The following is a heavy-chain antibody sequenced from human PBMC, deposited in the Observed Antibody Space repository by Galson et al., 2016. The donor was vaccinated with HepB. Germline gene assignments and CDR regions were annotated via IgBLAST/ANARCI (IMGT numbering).Heavy chain of an antibody. Sequence: SLRLSCAASGFRLSIYVMSWVRQAPGKGLEWVSSISGSGENTYYADSVKGRFTISRDSSKNTLYLQMNSLRAEDTAIYYCARDSGTPPPRRGPSSGYWGQGTLVTVSS. CDR3: ARDSGTPPPRRGPSSGY. CDR1: GFRLSIYV. D-gene: IGHD1-26*01. CDR2: ISGSGENT. J-gene: IGHJ4*02. V-gene: IGHV3-23*01.